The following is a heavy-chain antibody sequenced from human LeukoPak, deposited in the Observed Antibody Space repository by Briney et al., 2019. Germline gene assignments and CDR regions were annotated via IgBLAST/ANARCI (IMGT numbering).Heavy chain of an antibody. CDR3: ARVKVTGIDY. V-gene: IGHV3-48*03. CDR2: ISSGGSTI. CDR1: GLTFSSYE. D-gene: IGHD2-21*02. J-gene: IGHJ4*02. Sequence: GGSLRLSCAASGLTFSSYEMNWVRQAPGKGLEWLSYISSGGSTIYYADSVKGRFTISRDNAKNSLYLQMNSLRAEDTAAYYCARVKVTGIDYWGQGTLVTVSS.